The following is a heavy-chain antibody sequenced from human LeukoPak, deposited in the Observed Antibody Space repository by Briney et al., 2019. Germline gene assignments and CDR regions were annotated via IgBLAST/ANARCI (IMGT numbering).Heavy chain of an antibody. CDR3: ARTSIAARRANAFDI. J-gene: IGHJ3*02. CDR1: GGSFSGYY. Sequence: SETLSLTCAVYGGSFSGYYWSWIRQPPGKGLEWIGEINHSGSTYYNPSLKSRVTISVDRSKNQFSLKLSSVTAADTAVYYCARTSIAARRANAFDIWGQGTMVTVSS. V-gene: IGHV4-34*01. D-gene: IGHD6-6*01. CDR2: INHSGST.